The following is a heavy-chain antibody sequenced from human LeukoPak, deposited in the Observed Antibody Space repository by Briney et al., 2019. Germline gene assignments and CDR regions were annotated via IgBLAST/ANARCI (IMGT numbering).Heavy chain of an antibody. J-gene: IGHJ4*02. CDR3: ATNPYYYGSGSHFDY. V-gene: IGHV1-24*01. CDR1: GYTLTELS. Sequence: ASVKVSCKVSGYTLTELSMHWVRQAPGKGLEWMGGFDPEDGETIYAQKFQGRVTMTEDTSTDTAYMELSSLRSEDTAVYYCATNPYYYGSGSHFDYWGQGTLVTVSS. CDR2: FDPEDGET. D-gene: IGHD3-10*01.